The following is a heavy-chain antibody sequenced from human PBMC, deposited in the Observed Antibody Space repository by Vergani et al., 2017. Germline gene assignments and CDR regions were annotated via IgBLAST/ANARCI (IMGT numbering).Heavy chain of an antibody. V-gene: IGHV4-59*01. CDR1: GGSISSYY. Sequence: QVQLQESGPGLVKPSETLYLTCTVSGGSISSYYWSWIRQPPGKGLEWIGYIYYSGSTDYNPSLKSRVTISVDTSENQFSLKLSSVTAADTAVYDCARVSRLEYQLRGWFDPWGQGTLVTVSA. D-gene: IGHD2-2*01. J-gene: IGHJ5*02. CDR2: IYYSGST. CDR3: ARVSRLEYQLRGWFDP.